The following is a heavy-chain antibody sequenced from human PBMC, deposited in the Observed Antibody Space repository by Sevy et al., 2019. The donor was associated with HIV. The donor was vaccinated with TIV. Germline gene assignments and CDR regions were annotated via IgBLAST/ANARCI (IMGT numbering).Heavy chain of an antibody. CDR2: IWYDGTNK. Sequence: GGSLRLSCAASGFTFSYYGMHWVRQAPGKGLEWVAVIWYDGTNKYYADSVKGRFTISRDNSKNTLYLQMNSLRAEDTAVFYCARDGNGGSSRGMDVWGQGTTVTVSS. CDR3: ARDGNGGSSRGMDV. CDR1: GFTFSYYG. D-gene: IGHD2-15*01. V-gene: IGHV3-33*01. J-gene: IGHJ6*02.